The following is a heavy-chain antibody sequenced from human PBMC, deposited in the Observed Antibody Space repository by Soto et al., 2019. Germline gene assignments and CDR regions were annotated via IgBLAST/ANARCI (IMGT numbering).Heavy chain of an antibody. D-gene: IGHD2-2*01. CDR2: IYYSGST. V-gene: IGHV4-61*01. J-gene: IGHJ4*02. CDR1: GGSVSSGSYY. Sequence: PSETLSLTCTVSGGSVSSGSYYWSWIRQPPGKGLEWIGYIYYSGSTNYNPSLKSRVTISVDTSKNQFSLKLSSVTAADTAVYYCASDLGFCCSTSCPGFLIYFWGQGSLVPVSS. CDR3: ASDLGFCCSTSCPGFLIYF.